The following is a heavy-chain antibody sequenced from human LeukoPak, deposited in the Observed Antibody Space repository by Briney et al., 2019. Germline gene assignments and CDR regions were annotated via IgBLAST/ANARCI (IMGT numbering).Heavy chain of an antibody. D-gene: IGHD6-13*01. CDR1: GFTFSSYA. CDR2: ISSSSSYI. V-gene: IGHV3-21*04. CDR3: AKDMASSSLMMLGAFDI. Sequence: GGSLRLSCAASGFTFSSYAMSWVRQAPGKGLGWVSSISSSSSYIYYADSVKGRFTISRDNAKNSLYLQMNSLRAEDTALYYCAKDMASSSLMMLGAFDIWGQGTMVTVSS. J-gene: IGHJ3*02.